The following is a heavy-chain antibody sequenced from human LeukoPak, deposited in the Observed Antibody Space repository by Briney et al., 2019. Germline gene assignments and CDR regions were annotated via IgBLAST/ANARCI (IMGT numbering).Heavy chain of an antibody. J-gene: IGHJ6*03. CDR2: IIPIFGTA. V-gene: IGHV1-69*06. D-gene: IGHD3-22*01. CDR1: GGTFSSSA. Sequence: ASVQVSCKASGGTFSSSAISWVRQAPGQGVEWMGGIIPIFGTANYAQKFQGRVTITADKSTSTAYMELSSLRSEDTAVYYCARDQYRSGYYGHYYYYMDVWGKGTTVTVSS. CDR3: ARDQYRSGYYGHYYYYMDV.